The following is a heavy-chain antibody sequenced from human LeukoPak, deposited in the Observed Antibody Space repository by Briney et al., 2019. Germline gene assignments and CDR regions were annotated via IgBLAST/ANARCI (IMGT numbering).Heavy chain of an antibody. V-gene: IGHV3-48*03. D-gene: IGHD1-26*01. CDR1: GFTFSNYE. Sequence: GGALRLSCAASGFTFSNYEMNWVRQPPGKGLEGVSYISSGGSTIYYADSVKGRFTISRDNAKNSLVLQMNSLRAEDTAVYYCARGRVGTTTPFDYWGQGTLVTVSS. CDR3: ARGRVGTTTPFDY. CDR2: ISSGGSTI. J-gene: IGHJ4*02.